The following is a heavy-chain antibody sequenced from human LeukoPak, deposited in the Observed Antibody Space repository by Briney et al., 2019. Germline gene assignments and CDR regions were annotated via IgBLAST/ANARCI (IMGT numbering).Heavy chain of an antibody. Sequence: SETLSLTCIVSGGSLNSPNYYWGWIRQPPGKGLEWIGTISYSGTTYYNPSLKSRLTISVDTSKNQFSLKLTSVTAADTSVYYCARHDYYGSLNWFDPWGRGTLITVSS. CDR2: ISYSGTT. J-gene: IGHJ5*02. V-gene: IGHV4-39*01. D-gene: IGHD3-10*01. CDR1: GGSLNSPNYY. CDR3: ARHDYYGSLNWFDP.